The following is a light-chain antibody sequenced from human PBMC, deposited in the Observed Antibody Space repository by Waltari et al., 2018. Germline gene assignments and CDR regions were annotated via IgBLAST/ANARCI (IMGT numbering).Light chain of an antibody. V-gene: IGLV2-11*01. CDR1: SSDVGGYNY. Sequence: QSALTQPRSVSGSPGQSVTISCTGTSSDVGGYNYVSWYQPHPGKAPKLRIYEVSKRPTGVPDRFSGSKSGNTASLTISGLQTEDEADYYCCSFAGSHTYVVFGGGTKLTVL. J-gene: IGLJ2*01. CDR2: EVS. CDR3: CSFAGSHTYVV.